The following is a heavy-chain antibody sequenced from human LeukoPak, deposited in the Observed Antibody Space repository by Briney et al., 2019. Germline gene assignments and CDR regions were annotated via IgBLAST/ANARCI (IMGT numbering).Heavy chain of an antibody. Sequence: PSETLSLTCTVSGGSISSYYWSWIRQPPGKGLEWIGYIYYSGSTNYNPSLKSRVTISVDTSKNQFSLKLSSVTAADTAVYYCARDGALLWFGESDNWFDHWGQGTLVTVSS. J-gene: IGHJ5*02. D-gene: IGHD3-10*01. CDR2: IYYSGST. CDR1: GGSISSYY. V-gene: IGHV4-59*12. CDR3: ARDGALLWFGESDNWFDH.